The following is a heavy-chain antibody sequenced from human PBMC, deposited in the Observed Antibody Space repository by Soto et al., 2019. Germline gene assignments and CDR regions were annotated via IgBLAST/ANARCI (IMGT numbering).Heavy chain of an antibody. D-gene: IGHD3-10*01. CDR2: IKWNSGDV. V-gene: IGHV3-9*01. J-gene: IGHJ6*02. CDR3: AYGASSGSPYFGIDF. CDR1: GFTFGDYA. Sequence: SLTLSCAASGFTFGDYAMHWVRQVPGKGPEWVSGIKWNSGDVGYADSVKGRFTTSRDNARNSLYIQMNSLRTEDTAVSYLAYGASSGSPYFGIDFWGQGTMVTVSS.